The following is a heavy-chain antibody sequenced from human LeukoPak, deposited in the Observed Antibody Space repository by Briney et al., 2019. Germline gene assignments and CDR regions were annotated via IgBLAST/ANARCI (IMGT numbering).Heavy chain of an antibody. V-gene: IGHV3-9*01. CDR3: AKASRLYYGMDV. CDR2: ISWNSGSI. J-gene: IGHJ6*02. Sequence: PGGSLRLSCAASGFTFEDYAMHWVRQAPGKGLEWVSGISWNSGSIGYADSVKGRFTISRDNAKNSLYLQMNSLRAEDTALYYCAKASRLYYGMDVWGQGTTVTVSS. CDR1: GFTFEDYA. D-gene: IGHD6-19*01.